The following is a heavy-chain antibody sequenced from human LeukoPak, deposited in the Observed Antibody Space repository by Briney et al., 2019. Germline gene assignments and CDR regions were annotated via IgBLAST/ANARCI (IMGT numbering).Heavy chain of an antibody. J-gene: IGHJ3*02. D-gene: IGHD2-2*01. V-gene: IGHV4-38-2*02. Sequence: SETLSLTCTVSGYSISSGYYWGWIRQPPGKGLEWIGSIYHSGSTYYNPSLKSRVTISVDTSKNQFSLKLSSVTAADTAVYYCARGFDIVVVPAASPFDIWGQGTMVTVSS. CDR1: GYSISSGYY. CDR2: IYHSGST. CDR3: ARGFDIVVVPAASPFDI.